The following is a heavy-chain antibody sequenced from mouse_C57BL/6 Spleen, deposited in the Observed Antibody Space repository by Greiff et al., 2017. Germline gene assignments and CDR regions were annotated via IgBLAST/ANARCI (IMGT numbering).Heavy chain of an antibody. CDR2: IRNKANGYTT. Sequence: EVKLVESGGGLVQPGGSLSLSCAASGFTFTDYYMSWVRQPPGKALEWLGFIRNKANGYTTEYSASVKGRFTISRDNSQSILYLQMNALRAEDSATYYCARYGRSLGSMDYWGQGTSVTVSS. J-gene: IGHJ4*01. CDR1: GFTFTDYY. CDR3: ARYGRSLGSMDY. D-gene: IGHD3-3*01. V-gene: IGHV7-3*01.